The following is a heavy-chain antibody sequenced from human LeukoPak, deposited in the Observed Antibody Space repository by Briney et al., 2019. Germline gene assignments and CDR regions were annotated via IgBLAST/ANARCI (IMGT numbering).Heavy chain of an antibody. V-gene: IGHV4-34*01. D-gene: IGHD2-2*01. CDR3: ARGVLACSSTSCYSYNWFDP. CDR2: INHSGSA. CDR1: GGSFSGYY. J-gene: IGHJ5*02. Sequence: PSETLSLTCAVYGGSFSGYYWSWTRQPPGKGLEWIGEINHSGSANYNPSLKSRVTISVDTSKNQFSLKLSSVTAADTAVYYCARGVLACSSTSCYSYNWFDPWGQGTLVTVSS.